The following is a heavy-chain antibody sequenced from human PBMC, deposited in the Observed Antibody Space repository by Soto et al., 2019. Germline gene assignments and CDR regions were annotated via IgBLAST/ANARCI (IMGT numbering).Heavy chain of an antibody. CDR2: IWYDGSNK. V-gene: IGHV3-33*01. Sequence: GGSLRLSCAASGFTFSSYGMHWVRQAPGKGLEWVAVIWYDGSNKYYADSVKGRFTISRDNSKNTLYLQMNSLRAEDTAVYYCARGSHDYGDQTTFDYWGQGTLVTVSS. CDR3: ARGSHDYGDQTTFDY. CDR1: GFTFSSYG. D-gene: IGHD4-17*01. J-gene: IGHJ4*02.